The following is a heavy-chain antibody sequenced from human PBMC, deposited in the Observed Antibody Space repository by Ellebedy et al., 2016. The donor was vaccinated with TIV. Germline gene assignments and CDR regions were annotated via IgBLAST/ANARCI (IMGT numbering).Heavy chain of an antibody. CDR3: TTGGYCSGGSCPLI. Sequence: GESLKISCAASGFSFRNAWMSWVRQAPGKGLEWVGRIKSKTDGGTIDYAAPVKGRFTISRDDSKDTLYLHMNSLKTEDTAVYYCTTGGYCSGGSCPLIWGQGTLVTVSS. CDR2: IKSKTDGGTI. D-gene: IGHD2-15*01. V-gene: IGHV3-15*01. CDR1: GFSFRNAW. J-gene: IGHJ4*02.